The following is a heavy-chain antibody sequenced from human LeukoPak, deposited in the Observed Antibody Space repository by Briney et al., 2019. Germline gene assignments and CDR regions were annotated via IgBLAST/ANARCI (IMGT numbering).Heavy chain of an antibody. D-gene: IGHD5-18*01. Sequence: SETLSLTCTVSGGSISSYYWSWIRQPPGKGLEWIGYIYYSGSTNYNPSLKSRVTISVDTSKNQFSLKLSSVTAADTAVYYCARHGDYDRDTAMVTRWGQGTLVTVSS. V-gene: IGHV4-59*08. CDR2: IYYSGST. J-gene: IGHJ4*02. CDR1: GGSISSYY. CDR3: ARHGDYDRDTAMVTR.